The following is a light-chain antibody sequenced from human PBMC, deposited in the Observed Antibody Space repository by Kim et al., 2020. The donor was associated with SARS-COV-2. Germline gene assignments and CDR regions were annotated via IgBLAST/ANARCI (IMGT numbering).Light chain of an antibody. V-gene: IGKV1-5*03. CDR1: QSISSL. CDR2: QAS. CDR3: QQYKTYPWT. J-gene: IGKJ1*01. Sequence: DIQMTQSPSTLSASVGDRVTITCRASQSISSLLAWYQQEPGKAPNLLIYQASSLETGVPSRFSGSGSGTEFTLTITSLQPDDSATYYCQQYKTYPWTFGQGTKVDIK.